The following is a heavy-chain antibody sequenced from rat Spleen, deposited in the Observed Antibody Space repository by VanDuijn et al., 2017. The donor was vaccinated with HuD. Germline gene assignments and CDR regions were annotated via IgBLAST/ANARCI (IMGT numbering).Heavy chain of an antibody. CDR2: MRYNGDT. V-gene: IGHV2-63*01. CDR3: TREGLDTVALDY. Sequence: QVQLKESGPGLVQPSQTLSLTCTVSGFSLTSYNVHWVRQPPGKGLEWMGRMRYNGDTSYNSALKSRLSISRDTSKSQVFLKMNSLQTEDTAIYYCTREGLDTVALDYWGQGVMVTVSS. J-gene: IGHJ2*01. CDR1: GFSLTSYN. D-gene: IGHD1-8*01.